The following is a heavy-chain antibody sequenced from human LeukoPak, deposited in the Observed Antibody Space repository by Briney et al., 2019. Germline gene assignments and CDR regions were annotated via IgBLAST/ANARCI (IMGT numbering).Heavy chain of an antibody. J-gene: IGHJ4*02. V-gene: IGHV3-21*01. CDR3: ARDSGASGSYSPFDY. CDR2: ISSSSSYI. CDR1: GFTFDNAW. D-gene: IGHD1-26*01. Sequence: GGSLRLSCAASGFTFDNAWMSWVRQAPGKGLEWVSSISSSSSYIYYADSVKGRFTISRDNAKNSLYLQMNSLRAEDTAVYYCARDSGASGSYSPFDYWGQGTLVTVSS.